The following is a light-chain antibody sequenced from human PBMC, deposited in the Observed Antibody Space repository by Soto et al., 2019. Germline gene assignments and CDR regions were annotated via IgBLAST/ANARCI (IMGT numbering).Light chain of an antibody. CDR2: AAS. J-gene: IGKJ1*01. Sequence: DIQMTQSPSTLSASVGDRVTITCRASQSIANWLAWYQHKPGKAPKLLVYAASTLEPGVPSRFSGSGSGTEFTHSINSLQPDDFATYFCQQFSSYSTFGQGTRVEIK. V-gene: IGKV1-5*01. CDR3: QQFSSYST. CDR1: QSIANW.